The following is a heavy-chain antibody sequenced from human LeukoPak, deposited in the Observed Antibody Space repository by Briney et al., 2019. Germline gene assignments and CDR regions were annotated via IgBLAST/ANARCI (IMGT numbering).Heavy chain of an antibody. CDR1: GYTFTSYY. V-gene: IGHV1-46*01. J-gene: IGHJ5*02. CDR2: INPSGGST. Sequence: ASVKVSCKASGYTFTSYYIHWLRQAPGQGLEWMGIINPSGGSTKYAQKFQGRVTMSRDTSTSTVYMELSSLRSEDTAVYYCARVRLGELSWGQGTLVTVSS. CDR3: ARVRLGELS. D-gene: IGHD3-16*01.